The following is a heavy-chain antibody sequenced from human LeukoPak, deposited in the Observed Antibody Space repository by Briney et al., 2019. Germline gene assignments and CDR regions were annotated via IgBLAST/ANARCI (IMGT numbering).Heavy chain of an antibody. V-gene: IGHV1-2*02. Sequence: ASVKVSCKTSGYTFTAAFLHWVRQAPGHGLEWIGWFATNDGRTKYAERFQGRVSMTRDTYTTTAYMELSSLTSDDTAVYYCARDGVFGTVFDAFDLWGQGTPVTVS. CDR2: FATNDGRT. J-gene: IGHJ3*01. CDR1: GYTFTAAF. CDR3: ARDGVFGTVFDAFDL. D-gene: IGHD3-3*01.